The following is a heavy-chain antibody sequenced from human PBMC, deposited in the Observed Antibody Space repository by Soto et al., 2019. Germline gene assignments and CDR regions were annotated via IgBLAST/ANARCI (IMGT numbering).Heavy chain of an antibody. D-gene: IGHD6-6*01. CDR1: GMTFSRHW. V-gene: IGHV3-7*03. CDR2: INEDGSQK. J-gene: IGHJ4*02. CDR3: ASRPSDIKYCGVFDY. Sequence: EVQLVESGGGLVQPGGSVRLACAASGMTFSRHWMTWVRQVPGKGPEWVANINEDGSQKFYVDSVKGRFTISRDNAKNSLFLQMSDLRAGDTAVSYCASRPSDIKYCGVFDYWGQGAMVAVSS.